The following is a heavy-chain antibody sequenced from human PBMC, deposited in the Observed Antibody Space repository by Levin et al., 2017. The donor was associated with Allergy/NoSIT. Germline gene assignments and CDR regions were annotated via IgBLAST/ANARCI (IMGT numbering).Heavy chain of an antibody. D-gene: IGHD3-16*02. V-gene: IGHV3-21*04. Sequence: NAGGSLRLSCAASGFTFSLYSFNWVRQFPGKGLQWVSSISSSGSDIFYADSVKGRFTISRDNANNSVYLQMNSLRAEDTALYYCATSLWGSYPAEYWGQGTLVTVSS. CDR1: GFTFSLYS. CDR2: ISSSGSDI. J-gene: IGHJ4*02. CDR3: ATSLWGSYPAEY.